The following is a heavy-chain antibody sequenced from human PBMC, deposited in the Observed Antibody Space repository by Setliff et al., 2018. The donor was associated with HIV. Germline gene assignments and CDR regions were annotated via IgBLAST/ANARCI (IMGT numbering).Heavy chain of an antibody. CDR1: GASIRSQY. Sequence: ATLSLTCTVSGASIRSQYWSWIRKPPGKGLEWIGYISYSGSTSYNPSLESRVAMSVDTSKQQFSLEVSSVTAADTAVYYCARTRGYSYGTPAGFDYWGRGSLVTVSS. D-gene: IGHD5-18*01. V-gene: IGHV4-59*11. CDR2: ISYSGST. CDR3: ARTRGYSYGTPAGFDY. J-gene: IGHJ4*01.